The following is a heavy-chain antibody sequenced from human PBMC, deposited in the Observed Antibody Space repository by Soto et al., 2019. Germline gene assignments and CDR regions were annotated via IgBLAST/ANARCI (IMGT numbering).Heavy chain of an antibody. Sequence: PGGSLRLSCAASGFTFSSYAMHWVRQAPGKGLEWVAVISYDGSNKYYADSVKGRFTISRDNAKNTLYLQMNSLRAEDTAVYYCTTPQPVSFWSGPEAFDIWGQGTMVTVSS. D-gene: IGHD3-3*01. CDR1: GFTFSSYA. CDR2: ISYDGSNK. J-gene: IGHJ3*02. V-gene: IGHV3-30-3*01. CDR3: TTPQPVSFWSGPEAFDI.